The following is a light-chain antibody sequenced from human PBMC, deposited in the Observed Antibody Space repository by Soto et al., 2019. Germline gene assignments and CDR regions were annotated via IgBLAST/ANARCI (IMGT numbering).Light chain of an antibody. J-gene: IGKJ2*01. CDR3: RRSYSTRYT. Sequence: DIQMTKSPSSRSASVGDRVTITCRASQSISNYLNWYQHKPGKAPKILIYAASTLQSGVPSRFSGRGSETDVTLTISSLHPVDFGTYHCRRSYSTRYTFGEGTKLEIK. V-gene: IGKV1-39*01. CDR2: AAS. CDR1: QSISNY.